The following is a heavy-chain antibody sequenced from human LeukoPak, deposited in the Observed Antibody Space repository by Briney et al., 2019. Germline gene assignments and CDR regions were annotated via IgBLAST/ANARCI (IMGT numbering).Heavy chain of an antibody. CDR3: ARQYGSGFLEWLFDY. J-gene: IGHJ4*02. D-gene: IGHD3-3*01. CDR1: GGSISSGGYS. V-gene: IGHV4-30-4*07. Sequence: SQTLSLTCAVSGGSISSGGYSWSWIRQPPGKGLEWIGYIYYSGSTNYNPSLKSRVTISVDTSKNQFSLKLSSVTAADTAVYYCARQYGSGFLEWLFDYWGQGTLVTVSS. CDR2: IYYSGST.